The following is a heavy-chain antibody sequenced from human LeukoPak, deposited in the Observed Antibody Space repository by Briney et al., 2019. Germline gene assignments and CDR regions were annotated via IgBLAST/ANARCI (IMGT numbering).Heavy chain of an antibody. D-gene: IGHD4-17*01. V-gene: IGHV4-59*11. CDR1: ADSFSSHY. J-gene: IGHJ3*02. CDR3: ARDLVTVTKGFDI. Sequence: SETLFLTCAVSADSFSSHYWTWIRQSPGKGLEWIGYISYIGSTNYNPSLESRVTFSIDTSKNQFSLKLRSVTAADTAVYYCARDLVTVTKGFDIWGQGTMVSVSS. CDR2: ISYIGST.